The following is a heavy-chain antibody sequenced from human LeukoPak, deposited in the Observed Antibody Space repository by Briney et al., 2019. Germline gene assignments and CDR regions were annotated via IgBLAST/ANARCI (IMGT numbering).Heavy chain of an antibody. J-gene: IGHJ6*04. V-gene: IGHV1-2*04. CDR3: ARGGLGSYLSPAFYGMDV. D-gene: IGHD3-10*01. Sequence: ASVKVSCKASGYTFTGYYMHSVRQAPGQGLECMVWINPNSGGTNYAQKLQGWVTMTRDTSISTAYMELSRLRSDDTAVYYCARGGLGSYLSPAFYGMDVWGKGTTVTVSS. CDR1: GYTFTGYY. CDR2: INPNSGGT.